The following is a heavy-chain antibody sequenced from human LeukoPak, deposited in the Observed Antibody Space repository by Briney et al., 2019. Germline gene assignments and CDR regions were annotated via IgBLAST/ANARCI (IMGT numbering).Heavy chain of an antibody. Sequence: SQTLSLTCTVSGGSISSGGYFWSWIRQPAGKGLEWIGRIYTSGSTNYNPSLESRVTISVDTSKNQFSLKLSSVTAADTAVYYCARLPGIAAAGTRGYYYGMDVWGQGTTVTVSS. CDR1: GGSISSGGYF. CDR2: IYTSGST. D-gene: IGHD6-13*01. J-gene: IGHJ6*02. CDR3: ARLPGIAAAGTRGYYYGMDV. V-gene: IGHV4-61*02.